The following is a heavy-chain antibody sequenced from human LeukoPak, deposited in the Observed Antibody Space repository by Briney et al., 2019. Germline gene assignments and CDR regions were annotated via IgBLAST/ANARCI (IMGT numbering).Heavy chain of an antibody. CDR1: GYTFTSYA. CDR3: AKADLVVVAPGAFDI. V-gene: IGHV1-3*01. J-gene: IGHJ3*02. Sequence: ASVKVSCKASGYTFTSYAMHWVRQAPGQRPEWMGWINAGNGNTKYSQKFQGRVTITRDTSASTAYMELSSLRAEDTAVYYCAKADLVVVAPGAFDIWGQGTMVTVSS. CDR2: INAGNGNT. D-gene: IGHD2-15*01.